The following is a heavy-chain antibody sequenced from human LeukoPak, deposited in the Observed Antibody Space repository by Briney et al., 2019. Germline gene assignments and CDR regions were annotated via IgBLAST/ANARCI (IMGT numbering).Heavy chain of an antibody. V-gene: IGHV3-30*04. CDR2: ISYDGSNK. CDR1: GFTFSSYA. D-gene: IGHD3-22*01. Sequence: PGGSLRLSCAASGFTFSSYAMNWVRQAPGRGLEWVAVISYDGSNKYYADSVKGRFTISRDNAKNSLYLQMNSLRAEDTAVYYCAGRVVITSDAFDIWGQGTMVTVSS. CDR3: AGRVVITSDAFDI. J-gene: IGHJ3*02.